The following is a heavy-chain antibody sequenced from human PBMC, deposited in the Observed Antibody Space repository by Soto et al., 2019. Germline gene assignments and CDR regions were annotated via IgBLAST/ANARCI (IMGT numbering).Heavy chain of an antibody. CDR3: ARGANSDC. J-gene: IGHJ4*02. Sequence: EKRLVQSGGGLVQPGGSLRLSCAASGFSVGGYSMSWVRQAPGKGLEVVSLIYSGGNPFYADSMKGRFTLSRDNSNNMLYLQMDSLRAANTAVYYCARGANSDCGGQGTLVIVSS. CDR2: IYSGGNP. V-gene: IGHV3-53*01. CDR1: GFSVGGYS. D-gene: IGHD2-21*01.